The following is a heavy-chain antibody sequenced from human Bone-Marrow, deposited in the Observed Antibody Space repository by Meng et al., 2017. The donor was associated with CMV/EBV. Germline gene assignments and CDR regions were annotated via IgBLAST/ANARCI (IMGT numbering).Heavy chain of an antibody. J-gene: IGHJ4*02. V-gene: IGHV1-69*05. Sequence: SVKVSCKASGYTFTSYDINWVRQAPGQGLEWMGGIIPIFGTANYAQKFQGRVTITTDESTSTAYMELSSLRAEDTAVYYCTKDSGRGGHLWFRGVDYWGQGTLVTVSS. CDR3: TKDSGRGGHLWFRGVDY. CDR1: GYTFTSYD. CDR2: IIPIFGTA. D-gene: IGHD3-10*01.